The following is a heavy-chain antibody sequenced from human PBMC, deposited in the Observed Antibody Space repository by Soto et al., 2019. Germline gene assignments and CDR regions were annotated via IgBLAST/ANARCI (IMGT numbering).Heavy chain of an antibody. J-gene: IGHJ6*02. CDR2: IDPSDSST. CDR3: ARRGMIGTHYYYGLDV. CDR1: GYSFTSYW. D-gene: IGHD2-21*01. V-gene: IGHV5-10-1*01. Sequence: GASLKISCKGSGYSFTSYWISWVRQMQGKGLEWMGRIDPSDSSTNYSPSFQGHLTISADKSISTAYLQWSRLKASDTAMYYGARRGMIGTHYYYGLDVWGQGTTVTVSS.